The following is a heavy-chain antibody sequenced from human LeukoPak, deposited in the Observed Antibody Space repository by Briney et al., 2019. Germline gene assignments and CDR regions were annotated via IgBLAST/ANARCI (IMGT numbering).Heavy chain of an antibody. Sequence: GASVKASCKASGFTFHTSAMQWVRQARGQRLEWIGWIVLGSGNTVYSHKFHDRVIITRDMSTSTVYMELDSLGSEDTAVYYCAAQRGASLHDFWSTRLFDPWGQGTLVTVSS. CDR3: AAQRGASLHDFWSTRLFDP. D-gene: IGHD3-3*01. CDR2: IVLGSGNT. J-gene: IGHJ5*02. V-gene: IGHV1-58*02. CDR1: GFTFHTSA.